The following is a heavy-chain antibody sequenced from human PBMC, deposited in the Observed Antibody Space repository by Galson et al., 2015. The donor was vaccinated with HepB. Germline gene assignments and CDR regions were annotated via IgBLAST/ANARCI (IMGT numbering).Heavy chain of an antibody. CDR3: GRSLDVTSRPDS. CDR2: ISGYNANT. Sequence: SVKVSCKASRYIFNSYGISWVRQAPGQGLEWVGWISGYNANTNYAQKLQDRVTLTTDTSTNTAYMELRGLRFDDTGVYYCGRSLDVTSRPDSWGQGSLVTVSS. CDR1: RYIFNSYG. V-gene: IGHV1-18*01. J-gene: IGHJ5*01. D-gene: IGHD5-24*01.